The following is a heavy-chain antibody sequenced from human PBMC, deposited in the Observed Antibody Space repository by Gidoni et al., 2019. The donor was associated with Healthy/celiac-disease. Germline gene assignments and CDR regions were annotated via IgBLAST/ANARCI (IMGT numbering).Heavy chain of an antibody. CDR2: INHSGST. V-gene: IGHV4-34*01. CDR3: ARGGPPYYYDSSGYHY. D-gene: IGHD3-22*01. CDR1: GGPFSGYY. J-gene: IGHJ4*02. Sequence: QVQLQQWGAGLLKPSETLSLICAVYGGPFSGYYWSWIRQPPGKGLELIGEINHSGSTNYNPSLKSRVTISVDTSKNQFSLKLSSVTAADTAVYYCARGGPPYYYDSSGYHYWGQGTLVTVSS.